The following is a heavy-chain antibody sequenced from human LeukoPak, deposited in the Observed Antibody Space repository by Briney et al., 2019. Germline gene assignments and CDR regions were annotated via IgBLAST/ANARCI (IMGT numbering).Heavy chain of an antibody. V-gene: IGHV4-59*08. J-gene: IGHJ4*02. CDR1: GGSISSYY. CDR2: IYYSGST. CDR3: ARGGDYIWGTYRPFDY. Sequence: SETLSLTCTVSGGSISSYYWSWIRQPPGKGLEWIGYIYYSGSTNYKSSLKSRVTISVDTSKNQFSLKLSSVTAADTAVYYCARGGDYIWGTYRPFDYWGQGTLVIVSS. D-gene: IGHD3-16*02.